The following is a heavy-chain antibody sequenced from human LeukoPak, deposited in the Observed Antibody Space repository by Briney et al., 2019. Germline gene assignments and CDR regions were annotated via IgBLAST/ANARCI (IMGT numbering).Heavy chain of an antibody. V-gene: IGHV3-23*01. D-gene: IGHD4-11*01. Sequence: ETLSLTCTVSGGSISSYYWSWVRQAPGKGLEWVSAISGSGGSTYYADSVKGRFTISRDNSKNTLYLQMNSLRAEDTAVYYCAKDGSNYGGYYYYGMDVWGQGTTVTVSS. CDR2: ISGSGGST. CDR1: GGSISSYY. CDR3: AKDGSNYGGYYYYGMDV. J-gene: IGHJ6*02.